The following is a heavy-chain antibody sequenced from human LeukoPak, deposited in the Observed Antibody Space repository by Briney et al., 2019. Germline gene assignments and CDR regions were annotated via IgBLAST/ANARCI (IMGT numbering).Heavy chain of an antibody. D-gene: IGHD2-15*01. CDR2: INHSGST. J-gene: IGHJ4*02. V-gene: IGHV4-34*01. CDR1: GGSFSGYY. CDR3: ARGGYLSHYFDY. Sequence: PSETLSLTCAVYGGSFSGYYWSWIRQPPGKGLEWIGEINHSGSTNYNPSLKSRVTISVDTSKNQFSLKLSSVTAADTAVYYCARGGYLSHYFDYWGQGTPVTVSS.